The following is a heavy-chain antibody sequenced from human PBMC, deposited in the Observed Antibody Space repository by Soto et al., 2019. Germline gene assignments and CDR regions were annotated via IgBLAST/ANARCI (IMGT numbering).Heavy chain of an antibody. J-gene: IGHJ6*02. D-gene: IGHD1-26*01. CDR2: IIPILGIA. V-gene: IGHV1-69*02. Sequence: QVQLVQSGAEVKKPGSSVKVSCKASGGTFSSYTISWVRQAPGQGLEWMGRIIPILGIANYAQKFQGRVTSPADKSTGTAYRALSSLRSEDTAVYYCARLRDSDGMDVWGQGTTVTVSS. CDR1: GGTFSSYT. CDR3: ARLRDSDGMDV.